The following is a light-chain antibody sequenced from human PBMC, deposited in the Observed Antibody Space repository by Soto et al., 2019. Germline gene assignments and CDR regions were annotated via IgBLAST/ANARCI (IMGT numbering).Light chain of an antibody. CDR2: AAS. V-gene: IGKV1-39*01. CDR3: QQTYKVPYT. CDR1: RGIGTS. J-gene: IGKJ2*01. Sequence: DIQVTQSPPSLSVFVGDSVTITCRAGRGIGTSLNWFQQKAGRAPKLLISAASSLQGDVPSRFSGGGSGTDFSLTITNLRVEDSATYYCQQTYKVPYTFGHGSKVEI.